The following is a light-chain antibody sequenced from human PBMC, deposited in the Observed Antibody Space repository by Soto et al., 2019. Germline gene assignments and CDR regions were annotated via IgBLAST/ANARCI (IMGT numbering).Light chain of an antibody. V-gene: IGKV1-5*01. Sequence: IQMTQSPSTLSASVGDTVTLTCRSSQMIARWLAWYQQKPGTAPKLLIYDASSLESGVPSRFSGRGSGTQFTLTISSLQPDDFATYYCQQYDKYWTFGQGTKVDIK. CDR2: DAS. CDR3: QQYDKYWT. J-gene: IGKJ1*01. CDR1: QMIARW.